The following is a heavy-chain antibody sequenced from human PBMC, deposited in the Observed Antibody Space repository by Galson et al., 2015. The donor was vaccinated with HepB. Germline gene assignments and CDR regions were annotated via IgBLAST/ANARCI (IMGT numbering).Heavy chain of an antibody. D-gene: IGHD4-17*01. CDR3: ARDTHGEYVGGGFDY. J-gene: IGHJ4*02. Sequence: ETLSLTCIVSGGSISSYYWSWIRQPPGKGLEWIGYIFYSGSTNYNPSLKSRVTISVDTSKNQFSLILSSVTAADTAVYYCARDTHGEYVGGGFDYWGQGTLVTVSS. CDR1: GGSISSYY. V-gene: IGHV4-59*01. CDR2: IFYSGST.